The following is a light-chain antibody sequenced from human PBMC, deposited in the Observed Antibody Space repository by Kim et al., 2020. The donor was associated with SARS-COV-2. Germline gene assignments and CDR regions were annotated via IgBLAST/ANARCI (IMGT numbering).Light chain of an antibody. CDR1: QTVVSNY. CDR3: QQYGNSPFT. Sequence: EIVLTQSPGTLSLSPGERATLSCRASQTVVSNYLAWYQHKPGRAPRLLISGASRRATGTPDRFSGSGSGTDFTLTISRLEPEDCAVYYCQQYGNSPFTLGPGTKVDIK. J-gene: IGKJ3*01. CDR2: GAS. V-gene: IGKV3-20*01.